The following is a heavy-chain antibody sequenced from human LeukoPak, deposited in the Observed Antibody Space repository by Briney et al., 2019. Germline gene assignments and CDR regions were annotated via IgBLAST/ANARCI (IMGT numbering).Heavy chain of an antibody. CDR3: AGIPDVLMVYSHAFDI. CDR1: GYSITSGYY. CDR2: IYQSGST. D-gene: IGHD2-8*01. J-gene: IGHJ3*02. V-gene: IGHV4-38-2*01. Sequence: SETLSLTCAVSGYSITSGYYGGWVRQPPGRGVEWIGSIYQSGSTYYNPSLKSRVTISVDTSKNQFSLKLSSVTAADTAVYYCAGIPDVLMVYSHAFDIWGQGTMVTVSS.